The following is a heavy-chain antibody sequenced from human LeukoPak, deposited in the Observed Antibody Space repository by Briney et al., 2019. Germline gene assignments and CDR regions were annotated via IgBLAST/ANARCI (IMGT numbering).Heavy chain of an antibody. CDR1: GGTFSSYA. V-gene: IGHV1-2*02. J-gene: IGHJ5*02. CDR3: VRDDDSNCYDP. Sequence: ASVKVSCTASGGTFSSYAISWVRQAPGQGLEWMGEINPKSGGTDYAQSFQGRVTMTRDTSISTVYMELKSLKSDDTAMYYCVRDDDSNCYDPWGQGTPVTVSS. CDR2: INPKSGGT. D-gene: IGHD2-21*01.